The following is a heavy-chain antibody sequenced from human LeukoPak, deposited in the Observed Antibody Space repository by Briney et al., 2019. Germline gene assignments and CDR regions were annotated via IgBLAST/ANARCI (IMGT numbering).Heavy chain of an antibody. CDR2: IYYTGST. V-gene: IGHV4-59*08. J-gene: IGHJ4*02. CDR3: VRSGYYGYDHRYFFDY. Sequence: RSSETLSLTCTVSGGSISSNCWSWIRQPPGKGLEWIGYIYYTGSTIYNPSLKSRVTMSVDTSMDQFSLKLSSVTAADTAVYYCVRSGYYGYDHRYFFDYWGQGTLVTVSS. CDR1: GGSISSNC. D-gene: IGHD5-12*01.